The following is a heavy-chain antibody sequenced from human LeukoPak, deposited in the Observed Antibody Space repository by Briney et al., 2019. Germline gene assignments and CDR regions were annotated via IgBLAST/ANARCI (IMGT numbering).Heavy chain of an antibody. D-gene: IGHD3-10*01. V-gene: IGHV4-38-2*02. Sequence: SETLSLTCTVSGFSISSGYYWGWIRQPPGKGPEWIGSISHTGSTFYNPSLKSRVTISIDTSKIQFSLKLRSVTAADTAMYYCARVPVLLWFGELVHWGQGTLVTVSS. CDR2: ISHTGST. CDR3: ARVPVLLWFGELVH. J-gene: IGHJ4*02. CDR1: GFSISSGYY.